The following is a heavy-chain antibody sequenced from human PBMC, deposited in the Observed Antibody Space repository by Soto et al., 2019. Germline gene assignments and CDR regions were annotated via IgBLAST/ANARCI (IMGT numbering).Heavy chain of an antibody. CDR2: ISLDGNYK. CDR1: GFTFSSYG. Sequence: QVQLVESGGGVVQPGRSLRLSCVGSGFTFSSYGMHWVRQAPGTGLEWLAVISLDGNYKYHEDSVKGRFTISRDNSKNTLFLERSSQRPEDTAVYYCVKDNLHRGSYATGYFDLWGRGTLVTVSS. J-gene: IGHJ2*01. V-gene: IGHV3-30*18. CDR3: VKDNLHRGSYATGYFDL. D-gene: IGHD1-26*01.